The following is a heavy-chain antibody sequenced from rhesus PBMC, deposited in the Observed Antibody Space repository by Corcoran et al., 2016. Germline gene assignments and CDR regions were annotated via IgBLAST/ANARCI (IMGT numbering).Heavy chain of an antibody. Sequence: EVQLVESGGGLVQPGGALRLSCAASGFTFSSYDMSWVRQARGKGLGWVSYISYPGKTIYYADSVKGRFTISRDNTKNSLSLQMSSLRAEDTAVYYCTRFYSGSWNGLDSWGQGVVVTVSS. CDR3: TRFYSGSWNGLDS. J-gene: IGHJ6*01. CDR1: GFTFSSYD. D-gene: IGHD3-16*01. CDR2: ISYPGKTI. V-gene: IGHV3-136*01.